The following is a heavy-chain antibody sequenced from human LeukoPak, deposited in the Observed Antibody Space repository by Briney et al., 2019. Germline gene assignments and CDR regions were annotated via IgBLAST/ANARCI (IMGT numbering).Heavy chain of an antibody. V-gene: IGHV6-1*01. D-gene: IGHD1-1*01. CDR3: TRDPPNDQSYDL. CDR1: GDSVSNTGAA. CDR2: TYYRSKWFY. J-gene: IGHJ5*02. Sequence: SQTLSLTCAISGDSVSNTGAAWNWIRQSPSRGFEWVGRTYYRSKWFYDYAVSVKSRIIISPDTSKNQFSLQLNSMTPEDTAMYYCTRDPPNDQSYDLWGQGTLVTVYS.